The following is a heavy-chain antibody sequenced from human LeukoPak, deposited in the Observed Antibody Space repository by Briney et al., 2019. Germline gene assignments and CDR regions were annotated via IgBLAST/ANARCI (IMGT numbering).Heavy chain of an antibody. CDR1: GYTFTGYY. J-gene: IGHJ3*02. Sequence: GASVKVSCKASGYTFTGYYMHWVRQAPGQGLEWMGWINPNSGGTNYAQKFQGRVTMTRDTSISTAYMELSRLRSDGTAVYYCARLGRRGYYDSSGYYGPLGAFDIWGQGTMVTVSS. V-gene: IGHV1-2*02. D-gene: IGHD3-22*01. CDR2: INPNSGGT. CDR3: ARLGRRGYYDSSGYYGPLGAFDI.